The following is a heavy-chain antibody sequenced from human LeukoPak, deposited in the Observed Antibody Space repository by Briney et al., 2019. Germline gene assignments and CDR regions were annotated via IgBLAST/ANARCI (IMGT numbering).Heavy chain of an antibody. CDR3: ARLSSRRFDY. CDR1: GFTFSSYW. CDR2: LSNSGTT. Sequence: GSLRLSCAASGFTFSSYWMSWIRQPPGKGLEWIGSLSNSGTTFHNASLKSRVTISVDTSKNQVSLKLSSVTAADTAVYYCARLSSRRFDYWGQGKLVTVSS. J-gene: IGHJ4*02. V-gene: IGHV4-39*01.